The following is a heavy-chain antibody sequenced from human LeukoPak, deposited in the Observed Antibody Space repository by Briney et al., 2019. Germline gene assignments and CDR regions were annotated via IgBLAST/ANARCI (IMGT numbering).Heavy chain of an antibody. Sequence: ASVKVSCKASGYTFTSYGISWVRQAPGQGLEWMGWISAYNGNTNYAQKLQGRVTMTTDTPTSTAYMELRSLRSDDTAVYYCARARWITFGGVIAILDWFDPWGQGTLVTVSS. V-gene: IGHV1-18*01. D-gene: IGHD3-16*02. CDR2: ISAYNGNT. CDR3: ARARWITFGGVIAILDWFDP. J-gene: IGHJ5*02. CDR1: GYTFTSYG.